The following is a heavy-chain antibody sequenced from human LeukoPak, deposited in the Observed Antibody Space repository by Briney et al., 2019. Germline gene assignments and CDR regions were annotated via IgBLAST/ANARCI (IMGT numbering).Heavy chain of an antibody. CDR2: ISYDGSNK. CDR1: GFTFSSYG. V-gene: IGHV3-30*03. CDR3: ATHYYDSSGYYSPDC. D-gene: IGHD3-22*01. Sequence: GGSLRLSCEASGFTFSSYGMHWVRQAPGKGLEWVAVISYDGSNKYYADSVKGRFTISRDNSQDTLYLQMNSLRAEDTAVFYCATHYYDSSGYYSPDCWGQGTLVTVSS. J-gene: IGHJ4*02.